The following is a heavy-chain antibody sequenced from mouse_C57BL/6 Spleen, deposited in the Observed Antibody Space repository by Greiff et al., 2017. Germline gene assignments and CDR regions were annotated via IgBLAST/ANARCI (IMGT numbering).Heavy chain of an antibody. D-gene: IGHD1-1*01. V-gene: IGHV14-2*01. CDR3: ARGGSSPRYAMDY. CDR2: IDPEDGET. J-gene: IGHJ4*01. Sequence: EVKLQESGAELVKPGASVKLSCTASGFNIKDYYMHWVKQRTEQGLEWIGRIDPEDGETKYAPKFQSRATITADTSYNTAYLPRSSLTSEDTAVYYCARGGSSPRYAMDYWGQGTSVTVSS. CDR1: GFNIKDYY.